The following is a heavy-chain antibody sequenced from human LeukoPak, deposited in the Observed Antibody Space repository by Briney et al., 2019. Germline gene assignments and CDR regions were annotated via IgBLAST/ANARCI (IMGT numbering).Heavy chain of an antibody. Sequence: GGSLRLSCAASGFTFSSCAMHWVRQAPGKGLEWVAVISYDGSNKYYADSVKGRFTISRDNSKNTLYLQMNSLRAEDTAVYYCARGGDIVVVPAALDYWGQGTLVTVSS. J-gene: IGHJ4*02. CDR2: ISYDGSNK. D-gene: IGHD2-2*01. CDR3: ARGGDIVVVPAALDY. CDR1: GFTFSSCA. V-gene: IGHV3-30-3*01.